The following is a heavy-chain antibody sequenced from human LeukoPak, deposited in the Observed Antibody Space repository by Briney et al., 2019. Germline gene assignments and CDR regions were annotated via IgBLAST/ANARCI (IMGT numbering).Heavy chain of an antibody. CDR2: IYPGASDT. D-gene: IGHD2-15*01. Sequence: GESLKISCKGSGYTFTNYWIGWVRQMPGKGLEWMGIIYPGASDTRYSPSFQGQVTISVDKSIATAYLQWRSLKASDTAMYYCARQHCSGGSCSCDSWGQGTLVTVPS. J-gene: IGHJ4*02. CDR3: ARQHCSGGSCSCDS. CDR1: GYTFTNYW. V-gene: IGHV5-51*01.